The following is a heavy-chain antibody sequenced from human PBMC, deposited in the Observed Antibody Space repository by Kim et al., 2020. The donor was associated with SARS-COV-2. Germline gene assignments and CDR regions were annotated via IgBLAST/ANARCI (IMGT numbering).Heavy chain of an antibody. D-gene: IGHD1-1*01. CDR3: AKVSSARSWNGGVDA. Sequence: GGSLRLSCAASGFTFTSYAMTWVRQAPGKGLEWLALIYSGGITTYYSESVKGRFTISKENSKHTLSLQMDSLTIDDTAVYYCAKVSSARSWNGGVDAWG. V-gene: IGHV3-23*03. CDR1: GFTFTSYA. J-gene: IGHJ6*02. CDR2: IYSGGITT.